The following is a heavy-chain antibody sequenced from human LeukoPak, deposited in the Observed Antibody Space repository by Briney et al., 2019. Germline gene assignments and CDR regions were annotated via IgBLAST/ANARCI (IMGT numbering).Heavy chain of an antibody. Sequence: PSETLSLTCAVYGGSFSGYYWSWIRQPPGKGLEWIGEINHSGSTNYSPSLKSRVTISVDTSKNQFSLKLSSVTAADTAVYYCARSDYGDHSAFDIWGQGTMVTVSS. J-gene: IGHJ3*02. CDR1: GGSFSGYY. CDR2: INHSGST. D-gene: IGHD4-17*01. V-gene: IGHV4-34*01. CDR3: ARSDYGDHSAFDI.